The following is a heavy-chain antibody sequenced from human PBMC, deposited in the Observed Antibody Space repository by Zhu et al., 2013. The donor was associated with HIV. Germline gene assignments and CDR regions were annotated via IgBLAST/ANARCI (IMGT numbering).Heavy chain of an antibody. CDR2: IIPILGPA. Sequence: QVQLVQSGAEVKRPGSSVKVSCKASGGTFNTYTITWVRQGPGQGLQWMGGIIPILGPAHYAQKFQDRVTITADESTSTAYMELTNLRSDDTAVYYCAAMPPQLMARGXDISDYWGQGTLVTVSS. CDR3: AAMPPQLMARGXDISDY. J-gene: IGHJ4*02. CDR1: GGTFNTYT. D-gene: IGHD3-10*01. V-gene: IGHV1-69*01.